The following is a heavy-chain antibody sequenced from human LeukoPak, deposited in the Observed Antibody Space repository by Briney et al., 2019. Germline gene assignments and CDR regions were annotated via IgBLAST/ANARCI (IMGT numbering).Heavy chain of an antibody. V-gene: IGHV1-8*03. CDR3: ARVSHYYDSSGYSYYFDY. Sequence: ASVKVSCKASGYTFTSYDINWVRQATGQGLEWMGWMNPNSGNTGYAQKFQGRVTITRNTSISTAYMELSSLRSEDTAVYYCARVSHYYDSSGYSYYFDYWGQGTLVTVSS. D-gene: IGHD3-22*01. CDR1: GYTFTSYD. J-gene: IGHJ4*02. CDR2: MNPNSGNT.